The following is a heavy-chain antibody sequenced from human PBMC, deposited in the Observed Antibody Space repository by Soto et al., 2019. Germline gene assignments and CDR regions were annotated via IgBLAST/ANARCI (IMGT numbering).Heavy chain of an antibody. CDR1: GYSFTTYW. D-gene: IGHD3-22*01. J-gene: IGHJ4*02. CDR3: ARDIYDSSGYYLGSFDY. Sequence: GESLKISCQGSGYSFTTYWIGWVRQMPGKGLEWMGIIYPGDSDTRYNPSFQGQVTISADKSLSTAYLQWSSLKASDTAMYYCARDIYDSSGYYLGSFDYWGQGTLVTVSS. V-gene: IGHV5-51*01. CDR2: IYPGDSDT.